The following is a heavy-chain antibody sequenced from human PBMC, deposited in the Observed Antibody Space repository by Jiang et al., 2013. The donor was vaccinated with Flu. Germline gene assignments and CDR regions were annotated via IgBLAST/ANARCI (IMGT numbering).Heavy chain of an antibody. CDR3: ARGGSDSIAAAGGYYYYGMDV. CDR1: GDSVSSNSAA. V-gene: IGHV6-1*01. D-gene: IGHD6-13*01. Sequence: QTLSLTCAISGDSVSSNSAAWNWIRQSPSRGLEWLGRTYYRSRWYSDYAVSVKSRITINPDTSKNQFSLQLNSVTPEDTAVYYCARGGSDSIAAAGGYYYYGMDVWGKGTTVTVSS. J-gene: IGHJ6*04. CDR2: TYYRSRWYS.